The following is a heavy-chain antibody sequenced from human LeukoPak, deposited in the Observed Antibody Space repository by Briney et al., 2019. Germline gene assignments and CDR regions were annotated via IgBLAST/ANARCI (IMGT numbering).Heavy chain of an antibody. D-gene: IGHD2-2*01. CDR3: ARHHCSSTSCPKKY. Sequence: ASVKVSCKASGGTFSSYAISWVRQAPGQGLEWMGGIVPIFGTANYAQKFQGRVTITADESTSTAYMELSSLRSEDTAAYYCARHHCSSTSCPKKYWGQGTLVTVSS. J-gene: IGHJ4*02. V-gene: IGHV1-69*13. CDR2: IVPIFGTA. CDR1: GGTFSSYA.